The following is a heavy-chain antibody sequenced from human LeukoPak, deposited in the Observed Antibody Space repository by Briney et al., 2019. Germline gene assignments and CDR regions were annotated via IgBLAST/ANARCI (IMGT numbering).Heavy chain of an antibody. V-gene: IGHV3-23*01. CDR2: IDRGVGNT. J-gene: IGHJ4*02. Sequence: GGSLRLSCAASGFTFPRYDMSWVRQAPGKGPECVSAIDRGVGNTYYADSVKGRFTISRDNSRYTLYLQMTNLRADDTAVYYCLKKGQADDFGNPDWGQGALVTVSP. CDR1: GFTFPRYD. CDR3: LKKGQADDFGNPD. D-gene: IGHD4-17*01.